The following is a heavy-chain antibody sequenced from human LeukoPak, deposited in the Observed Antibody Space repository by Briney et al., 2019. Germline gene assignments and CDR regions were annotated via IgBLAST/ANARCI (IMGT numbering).Heavy chain of an antibody. CDR2: ISGSGGST. D-gene: IGHD1-7*01. V-gene: IGHV3-23*01. J-gene: IGHJ5*02. Sequence: GGSLRLSCAASGFTFSSYAMSWVHQAPGKGLEWVSAISGSGGSTYYADSVKGRFTISRDNSKNTLYLQMNSLRAEDTAVYYCAKDRDWNYVGDWFDPWGQGTLVTVSS. CDR3: AKDRDWNYVGDWFDP. CDR1: GFTFSSYA.